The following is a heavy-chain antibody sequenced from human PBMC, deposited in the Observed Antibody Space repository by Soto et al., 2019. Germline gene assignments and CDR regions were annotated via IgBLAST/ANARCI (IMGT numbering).Heavy chain of an antibody. D-gene: IGHD2-8*02. CDR2: VTPRNGDT. CDR3: ARGGSYWARRHYFDS. V-gene: IGHV1-8*02. CDR1: GYTFTSYD. J-gene: IGHJ4*02. Sequence: QVQLVQSGAEMKKPGASVKVSCKASGYTFTSYDINWVRQAAGQGPEWMGSVTPRNGDTAFAQKYQGRVTVTRNPSMSTVYMELSNLRSDDTAVYYCARGGSYWARRHYFDSWGQGTLVTVSS.